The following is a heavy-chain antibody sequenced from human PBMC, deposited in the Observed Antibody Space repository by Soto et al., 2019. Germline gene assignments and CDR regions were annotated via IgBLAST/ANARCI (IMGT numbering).Heavy chain of an antibody. D-gene: IGHD3-22*01. V-gene: IGHV4-59*01. CDR1: GGSISSYY. CDR3: ARMNYYDTSGYPFDY. Sequence: SETLSLTCTVSGGSISSYYWSWIRQPPGKGLEWIGYIYFRGTTNYNPSLKSRVTMSADTSKNQFSLKLNSVTAADTAVYYCARMNYYDTSGYPFDYWGQGMMVTVSS. J-gene: IGHJ4*02. CDR2: IYFRGTT.